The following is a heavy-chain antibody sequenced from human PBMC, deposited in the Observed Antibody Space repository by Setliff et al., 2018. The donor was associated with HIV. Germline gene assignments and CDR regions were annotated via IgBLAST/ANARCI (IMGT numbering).Heavy chain of an antibody. CDR3: ARDGRGKYYGSGTLNYYHYMDV. Sequence: GGSLRLSCAASGFTFSSYSMNWVRQAPGKGLEWVSYITGSDGAVFYADSVKGRFTVSRDNAKNSLYLQMNSLRAEDTAVYYCARDGRGKYYGSGTLNYYHYMDVWGKGTTVTVSS. CDR2: ITGSDGAV. D-gene: IGHD3-10*01. CDR1: GFTFSSYS. V-gene: IGHV3-48*04. J-gene: IGHJ6*03.